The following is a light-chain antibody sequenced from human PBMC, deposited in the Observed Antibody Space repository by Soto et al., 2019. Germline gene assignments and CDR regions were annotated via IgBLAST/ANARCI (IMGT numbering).Light chain of an antibody. J-gene: IGKJ2*01. CDR1: QDISNY. CDR2: DAS. CDR3: QQNDNLPPT. Sequence: DIQMTQSPSSLSASVGDRVTITCQASQDISNYLNWYQQKPGKAPKRLIYDASNLETGVPSRFSGSGSGTDFNVTISSLQTEDIATYYCQQNDNLPPTFGQGTKLEIK. V-gene: IGKV1-33*01.